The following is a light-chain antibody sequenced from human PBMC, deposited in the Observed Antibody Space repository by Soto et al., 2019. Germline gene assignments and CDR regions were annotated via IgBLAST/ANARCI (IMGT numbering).Light chain of an antibody. CDR1: SGDIGSYNR. Sequence: SALTQPASVSRSRGQSITIACTGTSGDIGSYNRGSWKPPHPGKAPTPLIYAVTDPRSPVSNRLSGSTSGKTACLRISGPQVEDRAASYCSSYTNTKTSGSVFGTGT. J-gene: IGLJ1*01. V-gene: IGLV2-14*03. CDR2: AVT. CDR3: SSYTNTKTSGSV.